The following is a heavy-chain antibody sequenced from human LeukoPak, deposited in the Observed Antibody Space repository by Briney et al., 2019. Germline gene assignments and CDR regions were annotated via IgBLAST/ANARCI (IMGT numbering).Heavy chain of an antibody. CDR1: GFTFSSYS. D-gene: IGHD6-19*01. CDR2: ISSSSSYI. CDR3: ARDQSYSSGKQT. Sequence: GGSLRLSCAASGFTFSSYSMNWVRQAPGKGLEWVSSISSSSSYIYYADSVKGRFTISRDNAKDSLYLQMNSLRAKDTAVYYCARDQSYSSGKQTWGQGTLVTVSS. V-gene: IGHV3-21*01. J-gene: IGHJ4*02.